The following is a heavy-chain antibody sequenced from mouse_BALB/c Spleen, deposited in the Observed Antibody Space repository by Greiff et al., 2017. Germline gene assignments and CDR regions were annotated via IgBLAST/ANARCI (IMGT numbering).Heavy chain of an antibody. CDR1: GFSLTGYG. CDR2: IWGDGST. D-gene: IGHD2-3*01. J-gene: IGHJ3*01. Sequence: VQGVESGPGLVAPSQSLSITCTVSGFSLTGYGVNWVRQPPGKGLEWLGMIWGDGSTDYNSALKSRLSISKDNSKSQVFLKMNSLQTDDTARYYCARDLDGYYSAWFAYWGQGTLVTVSA. CDR3: ARDLDGYYSAWFAY. V-gene: IGHV2-6-7*01.